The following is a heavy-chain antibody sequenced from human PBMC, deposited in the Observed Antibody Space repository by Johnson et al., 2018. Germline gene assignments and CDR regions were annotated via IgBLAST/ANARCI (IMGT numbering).Heavy chain of an antibody. CDR2: LNSDGSST. V-gene: IGHV3-74*01. J-gene: IGHJ6*02. D-gene: IGHD4-17*01. CDR3: ARGTVTTKAYYGMDV. Sequence: VQLQESGGGLVQPGGSLRLSCAASGFTFSSYWMHWVRQAPGKGLVWVSRLNSDGSSTSYADSVKGRFTISRDNAKNTLYLQMNSLRAEDTAVYYCARGTVTTKAYYGMDVWGQGTTVTVSS. CDR1: GFTFSSYW.